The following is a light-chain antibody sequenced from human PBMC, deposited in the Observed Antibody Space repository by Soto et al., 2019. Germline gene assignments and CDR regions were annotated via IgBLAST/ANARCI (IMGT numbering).Light chain of an antibody. V-gene: IGLV2-14*01. CDR2: EVS. J-gene: IGLJ1*01. Sequence: QSALTQPASVSGSPGQSITISCTGANSDVGGYNYVSWYQQHPGKAPKLMIYEVSNRPSGVSSRFSGSKSGNTASLTISGLQAEDEAHYHCSSYTSSSTYVFGTGTKVTVL. CDR1: NSDVGGYNY. CDR3: SSYTSSSTYV.